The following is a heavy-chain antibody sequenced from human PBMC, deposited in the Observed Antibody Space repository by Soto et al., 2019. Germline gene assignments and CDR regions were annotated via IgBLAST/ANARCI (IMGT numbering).Heavy chain of an antibody. CDR1: GYTFTNCW. J-gene: IGHJ6*02. Sequence: EVQLVQSGAVVKKPGESLKISCKASGYTFTNCWIAWVRHMPGKGLEWMGITYPGDSDIRYSPAFQGQVTIAADKSINSAYLQWRSLKASDIAMYYGARTTEGAYGMDVWGQGTKVSVSS. CDR2: TYPGDSDI. D-gene: IGHD4-17*01. V-gene: IGHV5-51*01. CDR3: ARTTEGAYGMDV.